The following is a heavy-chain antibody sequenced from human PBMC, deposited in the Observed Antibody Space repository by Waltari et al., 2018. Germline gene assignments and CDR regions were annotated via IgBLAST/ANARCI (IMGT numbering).Heavy chain of an antibody. CDR3: ARVSRPNDFWSGFIIQPSMDV. CDR2: IYYSGST. CDR1: GGSISSYY. D-gene: IGHD3-3*01. Sequence: QVQLQESGPGLVKPSETLSLTCTVSGGSISSYYWSWIRQPPGKGLEWIGYIYYSGSTNYNPSLKSRVTISVDTSKNQFSLKLSSVTAADTAVYYCARVSRPNDFWSGFIIQPSMDVWGKGTTVTVSS. V-gene: IGHV4-59*01. J-gene: IGHJ6*03.